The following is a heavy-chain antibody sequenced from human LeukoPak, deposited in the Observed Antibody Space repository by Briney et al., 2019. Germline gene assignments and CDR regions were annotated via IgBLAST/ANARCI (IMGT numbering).Heavy chain of an antibody. V-gene: IGHV3-21*01. CDR1: GFTFSSYS. Sequence: GGSLRLSCAASGFTFSSYSMNWVRQAPGKGLEWVSSISSTNNYINDGDSVKGRFTISRDNAKSSLYLQMSSLRAEDTAVYYCARGEESAIFDYWGQGILVTVSS. CDR3: ARGEESAIFDY. J-gene: IGHJ4*01. CDR2: ISSTNNYI. D-gene: IGHD5-18*01.